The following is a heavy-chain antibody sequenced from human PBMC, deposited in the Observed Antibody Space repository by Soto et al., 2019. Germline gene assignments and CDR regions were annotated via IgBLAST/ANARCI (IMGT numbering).Heavy chain of an antibody. D-gene: IGHD6-19*01. CDR3: ARDIRAVAGFDY. V-gene: IGHV4-61*01. CDR2: IYYSGST. CDR1: VGSGSSGSYY. Sequence: ETLSLTCTVSVGSGSSGSYYWSWIRQPPGKGLEWIGYIYYSGSTNYNPSLKSRVTISVDTSKNQFSLKLSSVTAADTAVYYCARDIRAVAGFDYGGRGPLVTASP. J-gene: IGHJ4*02.